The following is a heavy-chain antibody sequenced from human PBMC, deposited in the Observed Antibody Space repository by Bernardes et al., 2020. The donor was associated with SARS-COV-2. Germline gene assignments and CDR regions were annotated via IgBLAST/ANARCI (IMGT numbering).Heavy chain of an antibody. J-gene: IGHJ4*02. CDR1: GFTFRDYT. CDR3: ARIYSTSSFDFDY. CDR2: IWHDGSRE. Sequence: GGSLRLSCAASGFTFRDYTMHWVRQAPGKGLEWVAVIWHDGSREYYVDSVKGRFAISRDNAKNSLFMEMNTLRAEDTAVYYCARIYSTSSFDFDYWGQGTLVTVSS. V-gene: IGHV3-33*03. D-gene: IGHD6-6*01.